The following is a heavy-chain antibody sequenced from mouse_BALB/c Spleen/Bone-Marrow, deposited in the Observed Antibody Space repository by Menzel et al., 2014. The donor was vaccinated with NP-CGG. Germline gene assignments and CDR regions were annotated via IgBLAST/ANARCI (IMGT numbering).Heavy chain of an antibody. Sequence: VQLQQSGAELVKPGASVKLSCKTSGYTFTSYWIQWVKQRPGQGLGWIGEILPGTGTTYYNEEFKGKATLTIDTSSSTAYMQLSSLTSEDSAVYFCASRDSSGYVPDYWGQGTTLTVSS. CDR1: GYTFTSYW. D-gene: IGHD3-2*01. CDR2: ILPGTGTT. CDR3: ASRDSSGYVPDY. J-gene: IGHJ2*01. V-gene: IGHV1S132*01.